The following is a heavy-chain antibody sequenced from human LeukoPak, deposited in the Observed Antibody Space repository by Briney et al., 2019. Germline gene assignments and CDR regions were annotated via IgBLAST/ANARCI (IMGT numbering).Heavy chain of an antibody. Sequence: SETLSLTCAVYGGSFSGYYWSWIRQPPGKGLEWIGEIYHSGSTNYNPSLKSRVTISVGKSKNQFSLKLSSVTAADTAVYYCARVPIAVAGTFDYWGQGTLVTVSS. CDR1: GGSFSGYY. D-gene: IGHD6-19*01. CDR2: IYHSGST. J-gene: IGHJ4*02. V-gene: IGHV4-34*01. CDR3: ARVPIAVAGTFDY.